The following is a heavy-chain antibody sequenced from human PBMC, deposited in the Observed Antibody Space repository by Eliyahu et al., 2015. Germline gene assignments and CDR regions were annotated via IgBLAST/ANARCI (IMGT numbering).Heavy chain of an antibody. D-gene: IGHD3-3*01. CDR2: FSSDGYST. V-gene: IGHV3-23*01. J-gene: IGHJ6*03. CDR3: AKALGGSLYYYMDV. Sequence: EVQLLESGGGLVQPGGSLRLSCVASGFTFSSYAMXWVRRAPGKGLEWVSSFSSDGYSTSYANSVRGRFTISRDNSKNTLYLQMNSLRAEDTALYYCAKALGGSLYYYMDVWGKGTTVTVSS. CDR1: GFTFSSYA.